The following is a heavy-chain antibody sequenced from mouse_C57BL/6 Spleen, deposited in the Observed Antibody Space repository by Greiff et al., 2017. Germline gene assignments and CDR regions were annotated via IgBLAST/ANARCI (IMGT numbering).Heavy chain of an antibody. J-gene: IGHJ3*01. D-gene: IGHD2-4*01. Sequence: DVMLVESGGGLVKPGGSLKLSCAASGFTFSDYGMHWVRQAPEKGLEWVAYISSGSSTIYYADTVKGRFTISRDNAKNTLFLQMTSLRSEDTAMYYCASENDYEVAYWGQGTLVTVSA. CDR3: ASENDYEVAY. V-gene: IGHV5-17*01. CDR1: GFTFSDYG. CDR2: ISSGSSTI.